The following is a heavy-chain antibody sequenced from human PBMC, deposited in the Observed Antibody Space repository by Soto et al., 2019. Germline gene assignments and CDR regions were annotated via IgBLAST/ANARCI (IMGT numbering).Heavy chain of an antibody. CDR3: ARVGGFNYLSDY. V-gene: IGHV4-34*01. D-gene: IGHD3-10*01. J-gene: IGHJ4*02. CDR2: ISHSGTT. CDR1: GGSFSDHY. Sequence: PSETLSLTCAVYGGSFSDHYWSWIRQPPGKGLEWIGEISHSGTTNYNPSLKSRVTISVDTSKNQFSLKLSSVSAADTAVYYCARVGGFNYLSDYWGQGTLVTVSS.